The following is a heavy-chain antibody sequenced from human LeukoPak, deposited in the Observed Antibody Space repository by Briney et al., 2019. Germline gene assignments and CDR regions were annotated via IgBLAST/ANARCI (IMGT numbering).Heavy chain of an antibody. CDR1: GFTFSSYW. D-gene: IGHD3-10*01. J-gene: IGHJ4*02. CDR2: IKQDGSEK. V-gene: IGHV3-7*01. CDR3: ARDQQLLWFGELFDY. Sequence: GGSLRLSCAASGFTFSSYWMSWVRQAPGKGLEWVANIKQDGSEKYYVDSVKGRFTISRDNAKNSLYLQMNSLRAEDTAVYYCARDQQLLWFGELFDYWGQGTLVTVSS.